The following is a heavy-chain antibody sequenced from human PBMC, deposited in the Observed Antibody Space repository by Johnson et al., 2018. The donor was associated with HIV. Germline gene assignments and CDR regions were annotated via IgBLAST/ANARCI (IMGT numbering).Heavy chain of an antibody. CDR3: ASTGIQLWFGTDAFDI. CDR2: ISWNSGSTI. J-gene: IGHJ3*02. V-gene: IGHV3-9*01. CDR1: GFTFDDYA. D-gene: IGHD5-18*01. Sequence: VQLVESGGGLVQPGRSLRLSCAASGFTFDDYAMHWVRQAPWKGLEWVSGISWNSGSTIYYADYVKGRFTISRDNAKNSLYLQMKSLRAEDTAVYYCASTGIQLWFGTDAFDIWGQGTMVTVSS.